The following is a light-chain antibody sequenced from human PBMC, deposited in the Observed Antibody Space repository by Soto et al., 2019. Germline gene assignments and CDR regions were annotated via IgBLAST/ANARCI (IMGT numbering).Light chain of an antibody. CDR1: QSISSW. CDR3: QQTYTTPIT. J-gene: IGKJ5*01. CDR2: DAS. V-gene: IGKV1-5*01. Sequence: IQMTPSPSTPSASVRDRVPITCRASQSISSWLAWYQQKPGKAPKLLIYDASSLESGVPSRLSGSGSGTDFTLTINGLQPEDFAIYYCQQTYTTPITFGQGTRLEI.